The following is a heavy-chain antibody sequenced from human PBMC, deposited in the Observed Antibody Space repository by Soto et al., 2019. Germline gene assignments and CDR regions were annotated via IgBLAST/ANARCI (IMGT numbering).Heavy chain of an antibody. CDR2: ISYDGSNK. Sequence: GGSLRLSCAASGFTFSSYAMHWVRQAPGKGLEWVAVISYDGSNKYYAGSVKGRFTISRDNSKNTLYLQMNSLRAEDTAVYYCARAQRFLEWLTPYYYYYYGMDVWGQGTTVTVSS. CDR1: GFTFSSYA. V-gene: IGHV3-30-3*01. CDR3: ARAQRFLEWLTPYYYYYYGMDV. D-gene: IGHD3-3*01. J-gene: IGHJ6*02.